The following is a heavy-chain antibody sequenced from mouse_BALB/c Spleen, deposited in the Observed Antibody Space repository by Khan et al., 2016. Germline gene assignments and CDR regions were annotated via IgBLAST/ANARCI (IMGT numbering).Heavy chain of an antibody. CDR3: PRDDQDFDAWFAS. J-gene: IGHJ3*01. Sequence: QVQLKESGPGLVAPSQSLSITCTVSGFSLTNSGVHWVRQPPRKGLDWLGVIWAGGSTDCNSALMSRPGLTRDTAPNQVCLKMNSLQTEYTAMYYWPRDDQDFDAWFASWGQGTLVTVSA. CDR2: IWAGGST. V-gene: IGHV2-9*02. CDR1: GFSLTNSG.